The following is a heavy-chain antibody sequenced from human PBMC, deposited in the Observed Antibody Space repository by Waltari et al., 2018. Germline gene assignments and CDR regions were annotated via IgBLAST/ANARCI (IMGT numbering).Heavy chain of an antibody. V-gene: IGHV4-38-2*02. CDR2: IYHSGST. CDR3: ARDQGRYSSGWYSR. D-gene: IGHD6-19*01. CDR1: GYSISSGYY. Sequence: QVHLQESGPGLVKPSETLSLTCTVSGYSISSGYYWGWIRQPPGKGLEWIGSIYHSGSTYYNPSLKSRVTISVEPSKNQFSLKLSSVTAADTAVYYCARDQGRYSSGWYSRWGQGTLVTVSS. J-gene: IGHJ4*02.